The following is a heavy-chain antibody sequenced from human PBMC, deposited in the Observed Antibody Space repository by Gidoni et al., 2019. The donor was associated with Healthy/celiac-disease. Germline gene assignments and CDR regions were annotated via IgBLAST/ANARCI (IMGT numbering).Heavy chain of an antibody. CDR2: IIPIFGTA. D-gene: IGHD3-10*01. J-gene: IGHJ4*02. Sequence: QVQLVQSGAEVKKPGSSVKVSCKASGGTFSSYAISWVRQAPGQGLEWMGGIIPIFGTANYAQKFQGRVTITADKSTSTAYMELSSLRSEDTAVYYCARADYYYGSGSYFNLDYWGQGTLVTVSS. CDR1: GGTFSSYA. V-gene: IGHV1-69*06. CDR3: ARADYYYGSGSYFNLDY.